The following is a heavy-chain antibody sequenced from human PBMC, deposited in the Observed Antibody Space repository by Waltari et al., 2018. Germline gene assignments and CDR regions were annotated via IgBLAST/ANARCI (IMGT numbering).Heavy chain of an antibody. V-gene: IGHV3-74*01. CDR2: INSDESST. J-gene: IGHJ4*02. Sequence: EVQLVESGGGLVQPGGSLRLSCAASGLTIRGYWMHWVRQAPGKGPGWSLRINSDESSTNYADSVRGRFTISRDNAKNTLYLQMDSLRVEDTAVYYCVRYSSGSFDWGQGTLVTVSS. CDR1: GLTIRGYW. D-gene: IGHD6-19*01. CDR3: VRYSSGSFD.